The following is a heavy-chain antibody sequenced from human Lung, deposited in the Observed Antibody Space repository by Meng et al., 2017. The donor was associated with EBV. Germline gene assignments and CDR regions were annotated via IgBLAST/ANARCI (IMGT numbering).Heavy chain of an antibody. J-gene: IGHJ4*02. CDR3: AKRGWDSGYDS. CDR2: ISASGGST. V-gene: IGHV3-23*04. D-gene: IGHD5-12*01. CDR1: GFTFSSYA. Sequence: EGHGVGSGGGVVQPGRSLRLSCAASGFTFSSYAVHWVRQAPGKGLEWVTGISASGGSTYYADSVKGRFTISRDNSKNTQYLQMNSLRVEDTAIYYCAKRGWDSGYDSWGRGTLVTVSS.